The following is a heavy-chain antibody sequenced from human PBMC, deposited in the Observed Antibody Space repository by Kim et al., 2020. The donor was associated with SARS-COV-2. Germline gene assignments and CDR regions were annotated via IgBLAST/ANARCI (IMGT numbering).Heavy chain of an antibody. CDR3: AKDTSSWHYGEFDY. Sequence: GGSLRLSCAGSGFSFDDYAMHWVRQSPAKGLEWVAAISSNSGSMNYADSVQGRFTISRDNAKNSLYLEMYSLRTEDTAFYYCAKDTSSWHYGEFDYWGQGTLHTVSS. CDR1: GFSFDDYA. CDR2: ISSNSGSM. J-gene: IGHJ4*02. D-gene: IGHD4-17*01. V-gene: IGHV3-9*01.